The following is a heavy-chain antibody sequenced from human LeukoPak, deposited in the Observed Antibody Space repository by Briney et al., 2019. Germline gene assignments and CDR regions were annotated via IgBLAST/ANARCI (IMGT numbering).Heavy chain of an antibody. CDR2: ISGDGGST. Sequence: PGGSLRLSCAASAFTFSGYWMSWVRQAPGKGLEWVSLISGDGGSTYYADSVKGRFTISRDNSKNSLYLQMNSLRTEDTALYYCAKEPEKVDYYDSSGYSLWGQGTLVTVSS. J-gene: IGHJ4*02. V-gene: IGHV3-43*02. CDR3: AKEPEKVDYYDSSGYSL. CDR1: AFTFSGYW. D-gene: IGHD3-22*01.